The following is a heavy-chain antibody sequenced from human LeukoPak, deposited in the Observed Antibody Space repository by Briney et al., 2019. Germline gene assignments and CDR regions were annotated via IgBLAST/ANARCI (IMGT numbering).Heavy chain of an antibody. CDR3: ASGRDGYNEI. J-gene: IGHJ4*02. CDR2: IYRGGST. D-gene: IGHD5-24*01. CDR1: GFTVSSNH. V-gene: IGHV3-66*01. Sequence: PGGSLRLSCAASGFTVSSNHMTWVRQAPGKGLEWVSVIYRGGSTYYADSVKGRFTISRDNSKNTLYLQMNSLRAEDTAVYYCASGRDGYNEIWGQGTLVTVSS.